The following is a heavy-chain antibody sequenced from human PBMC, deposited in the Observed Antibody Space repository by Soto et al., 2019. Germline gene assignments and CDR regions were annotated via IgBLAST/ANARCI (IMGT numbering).Heavy chain of an antibody. CDR2: IIPIFGTV. CDR1: GGTFGTYA. D-gene: IGHD6-19*01. V-gene: IGHV1-69*05. J-gene: IGHJ6*02. CDR3: AKGAVAGTPTSYYYYGMDV. Sequence: QVQLLQSGAEVKKPGSSVRVSCEASGGTFGTYAISWVRQAPGQGLEWMGEIIPIFGTVNYAQKFQGRVTXTXDXXTTTGYMDLRSLRSEDTAVYYCAKGAVAGTPTSYYYYGMDVWGQGTTVTVSS.